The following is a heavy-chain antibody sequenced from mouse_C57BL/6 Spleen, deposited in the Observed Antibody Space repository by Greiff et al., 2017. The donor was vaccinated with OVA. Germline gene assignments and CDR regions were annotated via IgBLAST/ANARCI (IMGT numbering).Heavy chain of an antibody. CDR1: GFTFSDYG. J-gene: IGHJ1*03. Sequence: VQLKESGGGLVKPGGSLKLSCAASGFTFSDYGMHWVRQAPEKGLEWVAYISSGSSTIYYADTVKGRFTISRDNAKNTLFLQMTSLRSEDTAMYYCARRLGLGYFDVWGTGTTVTVSS. D-gene: IGHD4-1*01. CDR2: ISSGSSTI. V-gene: IGHV5-17*01. CDR3: ARRLGLGYFDV.